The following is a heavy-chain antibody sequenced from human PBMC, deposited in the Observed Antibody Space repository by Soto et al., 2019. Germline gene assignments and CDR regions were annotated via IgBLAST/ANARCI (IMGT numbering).Heavy chain of an antibody. CDR1: GFTFSSYA. V-gene: IGHV3-64*04. J-gene: IGHJ4*02. CDR3: ARGLYYYDSSGYWGY. D-gene: IGHD3-22*01. Sequence: GGSLRLSCSASGFTFSSYAMHWVRQAPGKGLEYVSSISTNGGSTHYADSVKGRFTISRDNAKNSLYLQMNSLRDEDTAVYYCARGLYYYDSSGYWGYWGQGTLVTAPQ. CDR2: ISTNGGST.